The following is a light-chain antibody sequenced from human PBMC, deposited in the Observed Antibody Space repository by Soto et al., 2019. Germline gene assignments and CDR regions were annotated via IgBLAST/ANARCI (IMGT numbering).Light chain of an antibody. CDR1: QTVRNNY. CDR2: DAS. J-gene: IGKJ4*01. CDR3: QQFSSYPLH. Sequence: EFVLTQSPGTLSLSPGERATLSCRASQTVRNNYLAWYQQKPGQAPRLLIYDASSRATGIPDRFSGGGSGTDFTLTISRLAPEDFAVYYCQQFSSYPLHFGGGTKV. V-gene: IGKV3-20*01.